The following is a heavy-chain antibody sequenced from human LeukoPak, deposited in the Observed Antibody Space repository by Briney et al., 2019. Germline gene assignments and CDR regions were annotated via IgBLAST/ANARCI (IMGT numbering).Heavy chain of an antibody. D-gene: IGHD5/OR15-5a*01. CDR1: GYTLTELS. V-gene: IGHV1-24*01. CDR3: ARSLKEIYHYYMDV. Sequence: ASVKVSCKVSGYTLTELSMHWVRQAPGKGLEWMGGFDPEDGETIYAQKFQGRVTITADESTSTAYMELSSLRSDDTAVYYCARSLKEIYHYYMDVWGRGTTVTISS. J-gene: IGHJ6*04. CDR2: FDPEDGET.